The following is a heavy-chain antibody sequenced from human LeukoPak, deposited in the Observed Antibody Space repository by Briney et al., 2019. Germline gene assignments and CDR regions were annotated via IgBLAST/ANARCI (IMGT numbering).Heavy chain of an antibody. CDR2: INTGNGNI. J-gene: IGHJ1*01. D-gene: IGHD3-10*01. CDR3: ARVPLSDASGRYYSH. V-gene: IGHV1-3*04. Sequence: GASVKVACKTSGYSFANYGMHWVRQAPRQSLEWMGWINTGNGNIKSSQKFQDRVALTRDTSASTAYMELNSLSSEDTAVYYCARVPLSDASGRYYSHWGQGTLVTVSS. CDR1: GYSFANYG.